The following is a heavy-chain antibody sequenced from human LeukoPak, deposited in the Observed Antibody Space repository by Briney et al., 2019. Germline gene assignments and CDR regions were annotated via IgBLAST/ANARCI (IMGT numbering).Heavy chain of an antibody. D-gene: IGHD3-22*01. J-gene: IGHJ4*02. CDR2: IYPVDSDT. CDR1: GYSFPSYW. CDR3: ARIVWDSSGYYADY. V-gene: IGHV5-51*01. Sequence: GEPLKISCKGSGYSFPSYWIGWVRQMPGKGLEWMGIIYPVDSDTRYSPSFQGQVTMSADKSISTAYLQWSSLKASDTAMYYCARIVWDSSGYYADYWGQGTLVTVSS.